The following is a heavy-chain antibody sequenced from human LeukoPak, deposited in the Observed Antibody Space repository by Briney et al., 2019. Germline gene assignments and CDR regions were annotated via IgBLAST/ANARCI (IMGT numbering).Heavy chain of an antibody. D-gene: IGHD1-26*01. CDR2: IYYSGST. J-gene: IGHJ3*02. CDR3: ARQGGSYYWDAFDI. CDR1: GGSIGSSGYY. Sequence: KTSETLSLTCTVSGGSIGSSGYYWDWIRQPPAKGLEWIGTIYYSGSTYYNPSLKSRVTISVDTSKNQFSLKLSSVTAADTAVYYCARQGGSYYWDAFDIWGQGTMVTVSS. V-gene: IGHV4-39*01.